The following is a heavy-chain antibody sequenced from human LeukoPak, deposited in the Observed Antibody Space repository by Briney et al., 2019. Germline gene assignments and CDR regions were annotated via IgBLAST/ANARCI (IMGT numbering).Heavy chain of an antibody. J-gene: IGHJ3*02. CDR2: IYTSGST. Sequence: SETLSLTCTVSGGSISSAGYYCNWIRQPAGKGLEWIGLIYTSGSTDYNPSLKSRVTISIDTSKNQFSLKLSSVTAADTAVYYCASVDSSGCREWGAFDIWGQGTMVTVSS. D-gene: IGHD6-19*01. V-gene: IGHV4-61*02. CDR1: GGSISSAGYY. CDR3: ASVDSSGCREWGAFDI.